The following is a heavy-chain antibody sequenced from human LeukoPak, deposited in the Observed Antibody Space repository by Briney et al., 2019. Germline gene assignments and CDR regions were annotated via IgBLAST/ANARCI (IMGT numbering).Heavy chain of an antibody. V-gene: IGHV4-31*03. Sequence: SQTLSLTCTVSGGSISSGGYYWSWIRQPPGKGLEWIGEINHSGSTNYNPSLKSRVTISVDTSKNQFSLKLSSVTAADTAVYYCATHDLAYCGGDCYSSWGQGTLVTVSS. J-gene: IGHJ1*01. CDR3: ATHDLAYCGGDCYSS. D-gene: IGHD2-21*02. CDR1: GGSISSGGYY. CDR2: INHSGST.